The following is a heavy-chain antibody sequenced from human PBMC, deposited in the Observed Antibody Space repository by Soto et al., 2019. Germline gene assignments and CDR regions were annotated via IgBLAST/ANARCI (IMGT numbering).Heavy chain of an antibody. CDR3: ASLKYSSSSFNDY. D-gene: IGHD6-6*01. CDR1: GGSISSSSYY. CDR2: IYYSGST. V-gene: IGHV4-39*01. Sequence: PSATLSLTCTVSGGSISSSSYYWGWIRQPPGKGLEWIGSIYYSGSTYYNPSLKSRVTISVDTSKNQFSLKLSSVTAADTAVYYCASLKYSSSSFNDYWGQGTLVTVSS. J-gene: IGHJ4*02.